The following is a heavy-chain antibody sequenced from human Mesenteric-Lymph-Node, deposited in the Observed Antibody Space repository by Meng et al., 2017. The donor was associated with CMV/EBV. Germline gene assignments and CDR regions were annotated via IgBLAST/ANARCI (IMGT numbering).Heavy chain of an antibody. D-gene: IGHD5-12*01. CDR3: AKSTTLTYSGYDFDY. J-gene: IGHJ4*02. Sequence: GGSLRLSCAASGFTFSTHWMHWVRQAPGEGLVWVTLIKNDGNSALYADSVRGRFTISRDNAKNSLYLQMNSLRAEDTALYYCAKSTTLTYSGYDFDYWGQGTLVTVSS. V-gene: IGHV3-74*01. CDR1: GFTFSTHW. CDR2: IKNDGNSA.